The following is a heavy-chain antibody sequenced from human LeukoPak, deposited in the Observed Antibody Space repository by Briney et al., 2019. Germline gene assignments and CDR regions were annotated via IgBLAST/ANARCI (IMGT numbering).Heavy chain of an antibody. CDR3: AGGGGFTSGSGSYPYYYYYYYMDV. CDR2: IYTSGST. CDR1: GGSVSSSSYY. D-gene: IGHD3-10*01. J-gene: IGHJ6*03. V-gene: IGHV4-61*05. Sequence: SETLSLTCTVSGGSVSSSSYYWGWIRQPPGKGLEWIGRIYTSGSTNYNPSLKSRVTMSVDTSKNQFSLKLSSVTAADTAVYYCAGGGGFTSGSGSYPYYYYYYYMDVWGKGTTVTISS.